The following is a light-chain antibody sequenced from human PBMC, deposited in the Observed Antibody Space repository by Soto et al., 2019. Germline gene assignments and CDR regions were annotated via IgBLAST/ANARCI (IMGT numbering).Light chain of an antibody. CDR2: DAS. V-gene: IGKV3-11*01. CDR3: QQRDNWPFT. J-gene: IGKJ3*01. CDR1: QSVGSY. Sequence: EIVLTQSPATLSLSPGERATLSCRASQSVGSYLAWFQQRPGQAPRLVIHDASKRATGILARFSGSGSGTDFSLTISGLEPEDFAVYYCQQRDNWPFTFGPGTTVDIK.